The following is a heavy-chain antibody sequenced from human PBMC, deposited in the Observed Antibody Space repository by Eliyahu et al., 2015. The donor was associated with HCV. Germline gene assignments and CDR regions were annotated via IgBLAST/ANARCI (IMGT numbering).Heavy chain of an antibody. CDR3: TTDSTLAGHTYGWGAFEI. CDR2: IKSNPDGGTA. D-gene: IGHD5-18*01. J-gene: IGHJ3*02. V-gene: IGHV3-15*01. Sequence: EVHLVESGGGLGKPGESLRLSCVASGLTFTTAWLXGVRQAPGEGLEWVGRIKSNPDGGTAEYAAAVRGRFTISRDDSRNTLYLQMHSLRSDDSAVYYCTTDSTLAGHTYGWGAFEIWGQGTMVTVSS. CDR1: GLTFTTAW.